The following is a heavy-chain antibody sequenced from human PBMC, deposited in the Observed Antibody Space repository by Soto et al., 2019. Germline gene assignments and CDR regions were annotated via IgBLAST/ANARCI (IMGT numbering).Heavy chain of an antibody. CDR1: GFTFSSYW. Sequence: EVQLVESGGGLVQPGGSLRLSCAASGFTFSSYWMTWVRQAPGKGLERVANIKQDGIAKYYVESVQGRITISRDNGNNSLYLPTNRLRAEATAVYYCASWIKPSGWYVLIEGSFDYWGQGTLVTVSS. CDR2: IKQDGIAK. J-gene: IGHJ4*02. D-gene: IGHD6-19*01. V-gene: IGHV3-7*01. CDR3: ASWIKPSGWYVLIEGSFDY.